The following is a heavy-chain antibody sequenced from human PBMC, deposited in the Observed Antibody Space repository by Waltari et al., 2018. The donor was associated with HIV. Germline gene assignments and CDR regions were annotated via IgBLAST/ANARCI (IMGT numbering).Heavy chain of an antibody. D-gene: IGHD3-22*01. CDR1: GFTFSSYS. Sequence: EVQLVESGGGLVKPGGSLRLSCAASGFTFSSYSMNWVHQAPGKGREWVSSISSSSIYISYADSVKGRVTISRDNAKNSLYLQMNSLGAEDTAVYYCARQDSSGGNYYYGMDVWGQGTTVTVSS. CDR2: ISSSSIYI. J-gene: IGHJ6*02. CDR3: ARQDSSGGNYYYGMDV. V-gene: IGHV3-21*01.